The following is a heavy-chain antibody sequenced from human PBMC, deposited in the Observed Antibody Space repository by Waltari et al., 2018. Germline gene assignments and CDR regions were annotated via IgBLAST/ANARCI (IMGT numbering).Heavy chain of an antibody. J-gene: IGHJ5*02. CDR1: GYSISSGYY. CDR2: IYHSGST. V-gene: IGHV4-38-2*02. D-gene: IGHD3-22*01. Sequence: QVQLQESGPGLVKPSETLSLTCTVSGYSISSGYYWGWIRQPPGKGLEWIGSIYHSGSTHYNPSLTSRVTISVDTSKNQCSLKLSSVTAADTAVYYCARVSSYYDSSGYPPYNWFDPWGQGTLVTVAS. CDR3: ARVSSYYDSSGYPPYNWFDP.